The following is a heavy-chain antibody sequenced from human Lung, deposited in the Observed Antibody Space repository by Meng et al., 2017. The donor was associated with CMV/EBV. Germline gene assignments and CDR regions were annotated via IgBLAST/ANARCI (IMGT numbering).Heavy chain of an antibody. V-gene: IGHV5-51*01. CDR2: IYPGDSDT. Sequence: ESXKISXKGSGYSFTSYWIGWVRQMPGKGLEWMGIIYPGDSDTRYSPSFQGQVTISADKSISTAYLQWSSLKASDTTMYYCARQVVPAAKANYYYYYGMDVWGQGTTVXVSS. D-gene: IGHD2-2*01. J-gene: IGHJ6*02. CDR1: GYSFTSYW. CDR3: ARQVVPAAKANYYYYYGMDV.